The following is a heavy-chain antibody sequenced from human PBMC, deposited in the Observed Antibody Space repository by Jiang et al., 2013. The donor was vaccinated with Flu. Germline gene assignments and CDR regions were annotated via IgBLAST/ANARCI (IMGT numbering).Heavy chain of an antibody. V-gene: IGHV1-18*01. D-gene: IGHD6-19*01. CDR2: ISAYNGNT. CDR1: GYTFTSYG. Sequence: SGAEVKKPGASVKVSCKASGYTFTSYGISWVRLAPGQGLEWMGWISAYNGNTNYAQKLQGRVTMTTDTSTSTAYMELRSLRSDDTAVYYCARYHSSGWYVHPPFDYWGQGTLGHRLL. J-gene: IGHJ4*02. CDR3: ARYHSSGWYVHPPFDY.